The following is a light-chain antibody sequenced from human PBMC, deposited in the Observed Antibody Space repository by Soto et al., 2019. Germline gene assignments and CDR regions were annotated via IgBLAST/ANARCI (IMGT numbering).Light chain of an antibody. CDR2: DVS. CDR3: SSYTSSGTHV. J-gene: IGLJ1*01. CDR1: SSDVGGYNY. V-gene: IGLV2-14*01. Sequence: QSALTQPASVSGSPGQSITISCTGTSSDVGGYNYVTWFQQHPGKVPKLMIYDVSNRPSGIPNRFSGSKSGNTASLTIFGLQAVDEADYYCSSYTSSGTHVFGTGTKLTVL.